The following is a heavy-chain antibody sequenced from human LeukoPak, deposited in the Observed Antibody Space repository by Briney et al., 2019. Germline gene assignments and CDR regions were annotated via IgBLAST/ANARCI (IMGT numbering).Heavy chain of an antibody. Sequence: SETLSLTCAVYGGSFSGYYWSWIRQPPGKGLEWIGEINHSGSTNYNPSLKSRVTISVDTSKNQFSLKLSSVTAADTAVYYCAGRGYSSSWAYYYYYMDVWGKGTTVTISS. V-gene: IGHV4-34*01. CDR1: GGSFSGYY. CDR2: INHSGST. CDR3: AGRGYSSSWAYYYYYMDV. D-gene: IGHD6-13*01. J-gene: IGHJ6*03.